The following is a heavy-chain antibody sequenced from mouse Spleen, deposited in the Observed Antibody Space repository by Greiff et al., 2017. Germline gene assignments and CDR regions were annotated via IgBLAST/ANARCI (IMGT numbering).Heavy chain of an antibody. J-gene: IGHJ1*01. Sequence: QVQLQQSGAELARPGASVKLSCKASGYTFTSYGISWVKQRPGQGLEWIGEIYPRSGNTYYNEKFKGKATLTADKSSSTAYMELRSLTSEDSAVYFCASSIYYDYDWYFDGWGAGTTVTVSS. CDR1: GYTFTSYG. CDR2: IYPRSGNT. CDR3: ASSIYYDYDWYFDG. V-gene: IGHV1-81*01. D-gene: IGHD2-4*01.